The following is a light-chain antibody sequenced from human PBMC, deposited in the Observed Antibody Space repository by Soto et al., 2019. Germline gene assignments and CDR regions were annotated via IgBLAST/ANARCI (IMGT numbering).Light chain of an antibody. V-gene: IGLV2-23*02. CDR2: EVN. CDR3: CSSGGSPTYG. J-gene: IGLJ1*01. CDR1: SSNVGSYKL. Sequence: QSALTQPASGSGSTGQSITISCTGTSSNVGSYKLVSWYQQHPGKAPKLMIFEVNKRPSGVSNRFSGSKSGNTASLTISGLKVEDEADYYCCSSGGSPTYGFGTGTKVTVL.